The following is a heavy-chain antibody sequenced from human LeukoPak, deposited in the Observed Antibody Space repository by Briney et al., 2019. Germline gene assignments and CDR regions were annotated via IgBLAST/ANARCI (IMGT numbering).Heavy chain of an antibody. V-gene: IGHV3-53*01. CDR3: ARGSEYSSSWDALDI. CDR1: GFSVSSKY. Sequence: GGSLRLSCAASGFSVSSKYMSWVRQAPGKGLEWVSLIYSGGSTKYADSVKGRFTISRDNSKNTVYLQMNSLRAEDTAVCYCARGSEYSSSWDALDIWGQGTMVTVSS. J-gene: IGHJ3*02. D-gene: IGHD6-13*01. CDR2: IYSGGST.